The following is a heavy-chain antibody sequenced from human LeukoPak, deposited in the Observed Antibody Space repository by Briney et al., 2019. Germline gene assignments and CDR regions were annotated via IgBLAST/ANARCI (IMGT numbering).Heavy chain of an antibody. CDR2: ISAYNGNT. CDR3: EREGYYDSSGMYYFDY. Sequence: ASVKVSCKASGYTFTIYGISWVRQAPGQGLEWMGWISAYNGNTNYAQKLQGRVTMTTDTSTSAAYMELRSLRSDDTAVYYCEREGYYDSSGMYYFDYWGQGTLVTVSS. D-gene: IGHD3-22*01. CDR1: GYTFTIYG. J-gene: IGHJ4*02. V-gene: IGHV1-18*01.